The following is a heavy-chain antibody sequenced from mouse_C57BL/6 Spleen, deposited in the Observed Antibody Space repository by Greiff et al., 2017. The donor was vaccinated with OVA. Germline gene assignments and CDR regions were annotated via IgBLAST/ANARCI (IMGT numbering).Heavy chain of an antibody. CDR1: GYAFTNYL. CDR2: INPGSGGT. D-gene: IGHD3-2*02. V-gene: IGHV1-54*01. Sequence: QVQLQQPGAELVRPGTSVKVSCKASGYAFTNYLIEWVKQRPGQGLEWIGVINPGSGGTNYNEKFKGKATLTADKSSSTAYMQLSSLTSEDSAVYFCARDSSGYGRDYFDYWGQGTTLTVSS. CDR3: ARDSSGYGRDYFDY. J-gene: IGHJ2*01.